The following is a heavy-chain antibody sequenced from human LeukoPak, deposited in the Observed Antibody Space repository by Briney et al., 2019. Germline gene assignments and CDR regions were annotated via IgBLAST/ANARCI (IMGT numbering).Heavy chain of an antibody. V-gene: IGHV1-69*13. CDR2: VIPIFGP. D-gene: IGHD3-22*01. CDR3: ATGKDRSGYYYSLDY. Sequence: ASAKVSCKASGYTFTSYGISWVRQAPGQGLEWIGGVIPIFGPNYAQKFQGRATISADLATATAYMELSSLTSEDTSVYYCATGKDRSGYYYSLDYWGQGTLVAVSS. J-gene: IGHJ4*02. CDR1: GYTFTSYG.